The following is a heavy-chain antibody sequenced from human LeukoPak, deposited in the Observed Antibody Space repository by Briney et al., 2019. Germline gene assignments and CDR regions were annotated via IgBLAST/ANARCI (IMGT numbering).Heavy chain of an antibody. Sequence: ASVKVSCKASGGTFSSYAISWVRQAPGQGLEWMGWMNPNSGNTGYAQKFQGRVTMTRNTSISTAYMELSSLRSEDTAVYYCARGSGVSYYYGSGSSDFDYWGQGTLVTVSS. CDR3: ARGSGVSYYYGSGSSDFDY. V-gene: IGHV1-8*02. CDR2: MNPNSGNT. D-gene: IGHD3-10*01. CDR1: GGTFSSYA. J-gene: IGHJ4*02.